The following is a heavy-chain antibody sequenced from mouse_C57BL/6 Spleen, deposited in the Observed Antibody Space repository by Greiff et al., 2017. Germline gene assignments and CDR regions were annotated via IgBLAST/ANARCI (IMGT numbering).Heavy chain of an antibody. CDR2: IDPSDSET. CDR1: GYTFTSYW. Sequence: VQLQQSGAELVRPGSSVKLSCKASGYTFTSYWMHWVKQRPIQGLEWIGNIDPSDSETHYNQKFKDKATLTVDKSSSTAYMQLSSLTSEDSAVYYCARSQTAQAPYYFDYWGQGTTLTVSS. V-gene: IGHV1-52*01. D-gene: IGHD3-2*02. CDR3: ARSQTAQAPYYFDY. J-gene: IGHJ2*01.